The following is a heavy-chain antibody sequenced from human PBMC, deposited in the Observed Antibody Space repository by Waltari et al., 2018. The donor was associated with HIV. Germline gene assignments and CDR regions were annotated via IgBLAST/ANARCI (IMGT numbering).Heavy chain of an antibody. V-gene: IGHV4-34*01. Sequence: QQWGAGLLRPSETLSLTCAVYGGSFTGYYWSWIRQPPGKGLEWIAEIDHVGSTNDNPSLKSRVSMSVDTSKNQVSLNLSSVTAADTAVYYCARCQVSATAGTYSRPFTLFDYWGQGILVTVSS. CDR2: IDHVGST. CDR3: ARCQVSATAGTYSRPFTLFDY. CDR1: GGSFTGYY. D-gene: IGHD3-10*01. J-gene: IGHJ4*02.